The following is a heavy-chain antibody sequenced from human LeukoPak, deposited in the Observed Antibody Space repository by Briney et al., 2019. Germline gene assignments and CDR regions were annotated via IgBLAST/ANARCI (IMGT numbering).Heavy chain of an antibody. D-gene: IGHD3-10*01. CDR1: GFPFGSYV. J-gene: IGHJ6*02. CDR3: ARDGHYYGSGSYYRDYYYYGMDV. CDR2: LSSNGGSP. V-gene: IGHV3-64*01. Sequence: GGPLRPPWPASGFPFGSYVMQWVRQPPGRGWDSVSLLSSNGGSPYYANFVKGRFTISRDNSKNTLYLQMGSLRAEDMAVYYCARDGHYYGSGSYYRDYYYYGMDVWGQGTTVTVSS.